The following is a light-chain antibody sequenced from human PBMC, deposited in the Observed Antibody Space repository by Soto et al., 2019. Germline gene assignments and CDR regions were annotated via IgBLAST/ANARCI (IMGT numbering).Light chain of an antibody. J-gene: IGKJ1*01. V-gene: IGKV1-9*01. CDR1: QGISSY. CDR2: AAS. Sequence: DLQLTQSPSFLSASVGDRVTITCRASQGISSYLAWYQQKPGKAPKLLIYAASTLQSGVPSRFSGSGSGTEFTLLISSLQPEDFSTYYCQQLNSYPWTFGQGTKVEIK. CDR3: QQLNSYPWT.